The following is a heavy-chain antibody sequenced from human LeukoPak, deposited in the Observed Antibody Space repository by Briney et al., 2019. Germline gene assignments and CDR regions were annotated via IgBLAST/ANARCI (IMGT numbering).Heavy chain of an antibody. CDR1: GGSISTYY. J-gene: IGHJ5*02. Sequence: SETLSLTCTVSGGSISTYYWSWIRQPPGKGLEWIGYIYYSGSTNYNPSLRSRVTISVDTSKNHFSLKLNSVTAADTAVYYCARGIAAYAPWGQGTLVTVSS. V-gene: IGHV4-59*01. D-gene: IGHD6-13*01. CDR3: ARGIAAYAP. CDR2: IYYSGST.